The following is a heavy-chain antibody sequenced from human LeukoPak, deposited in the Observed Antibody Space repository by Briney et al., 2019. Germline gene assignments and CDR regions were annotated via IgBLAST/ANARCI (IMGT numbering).Heavy chain of an antibody. CDR1: GYTFTGYY. V-gene: IGHV1-2*02. CDR3: HYYDSQGFGY. D-gene: IGHD3-22*01. Sequence: GAPVKVSCKASGYTFTGYYMHWVRQAPGQGLEWMGWINPNSGGTNYAQKFQGRVTMTRDTSISTAYMEVSRLRSDDTAVYYCHYYDSQGFGYWGQGSLVTVSS. CDR2: INPNSGGT. J-gene: IGHJ4*02.